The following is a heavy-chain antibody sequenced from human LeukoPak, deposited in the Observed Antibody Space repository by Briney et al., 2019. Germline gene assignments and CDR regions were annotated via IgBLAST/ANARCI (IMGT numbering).Heavy chain of an antibody. CDR1: GYTFTGYG. CDR3: ARDLPLIRHNWFDP. Sequence: ASVKVSCKASGYTFTGYGISWVRQAPGQGLEWMGWISAYNGNTNYAQKLQGRVTMTTDTSTSTAYMELRSLRFDDTAVYYCARDLPLIRHNWFDPWGQGTLVTVSS. CDR2: ISAYNGNT. J-gene: IGHJ5*02. V-gene: IGHV1-18*01.